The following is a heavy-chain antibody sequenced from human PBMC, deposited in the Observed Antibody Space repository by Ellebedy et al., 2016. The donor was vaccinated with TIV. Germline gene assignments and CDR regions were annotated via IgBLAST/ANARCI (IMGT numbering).Heavy chain of an antibody. Sequence: GESLKISCAVSGFNVSGYSMTWVRQAPGRGLEWVSLIYSAGITYYAGSVKGRFTISRDSSKNTVYLQMNSLRAEDTAVYYCARDLRMYYCDYWGQGTLVTVSS. CDR3: ARDLRMYYCDY. CDR2: IYSAGIT. J-gene: IGHJ4*02. CDR1: GFNVSGYS. V-gene: IGHV3-53*01.